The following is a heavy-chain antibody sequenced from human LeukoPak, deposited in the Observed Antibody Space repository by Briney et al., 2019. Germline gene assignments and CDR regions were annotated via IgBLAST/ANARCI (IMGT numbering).Heavy chain of an antibody. CDR1: GSNFTSYW. D-gene: IGHD2-2*01. CDR2: IYPGDSDT. V-gene: IGHV5-51*01. CDR3: GTMPHYGMDV. J-gene: IGHJ6*02. Sequence: GGSREISCQGSGSNFTSYWIGWVRRLPGKGLEWMGIIYPGDSDTRYSPSCKGQVTISADKSISTAYLQWSSLKASDTAMYYCGTMPHYGMDVWGQGTTVTVSS.